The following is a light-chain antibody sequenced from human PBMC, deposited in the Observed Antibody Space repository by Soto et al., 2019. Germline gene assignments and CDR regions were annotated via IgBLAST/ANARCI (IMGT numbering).Light chain of an antibody. J-gene: IGKJ5*01. CDR2: DTS. CDR1: RSISTY. V-gene: IGKV3-20*01. Sequence: ETVLTQSPATLSLSPGERATLSCRASRSISTYLAWYQQKPGQAPRLLIYDTSSRATGVPDRYSASGSGTDFTLTISRLEPEDFAVFFCQQYGTSEIIFGQGTRLEIK. CDR3: QQYGTSEII.